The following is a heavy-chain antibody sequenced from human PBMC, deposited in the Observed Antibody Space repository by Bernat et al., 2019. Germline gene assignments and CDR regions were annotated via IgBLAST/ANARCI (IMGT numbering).Heavy chain of an antibody. V-gene: IGHV3-53*05. CDR1: GFTVSSNY. CDR3: VRDSLYGDYAFDI. D-gene: IGHD4-17*01. Sequence: EVQLVETGGGLIQPGGSLRLSCAASGFTVSSNYMSWVRQAPGKGLEWVSVIYSGGSTYYADSVKGRFTISRDNSKNTLYLQMYSLRAQDTAVYYCVRDSLYGDYAFDIWGQGTMVTVSS. J-gene: IGHJ3*02. CDR2: IYSGGST.